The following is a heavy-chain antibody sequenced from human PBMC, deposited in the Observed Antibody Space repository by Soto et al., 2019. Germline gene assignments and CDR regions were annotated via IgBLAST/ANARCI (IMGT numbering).Heavy chain of an antibody. J-gene: IGHJ5*02. CDR1: GGSVSSGSYY. CDR2: IYYSGST. CDR3: ASPTSDWFDP. Sequence: QVQLQESGPGLVKPSETLSLTCTVSGGSVSSGSYYWSWIRQPPGKGLEWIGYIYYSGSTNYNPSRTTRVTISVDTAKNQFSLKLSSVTAADTAVYYCASPTSDWFDPWGQGTLVTVSS. V-gene: IGHV4-61*01.